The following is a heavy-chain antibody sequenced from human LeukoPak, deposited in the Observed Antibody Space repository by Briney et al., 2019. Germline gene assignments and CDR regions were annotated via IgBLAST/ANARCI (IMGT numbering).Heavy chain of an antibody. CDR3: ARARARGYSSSWYFDY. CDR2: IYYSGTT. CDR1: GGSISSYY. Sequence: PSETLSLTCTVSGGSISSYYWSWIRQPPGKGLEWIGYIYYSGTTNYNPSLKSRVTISVDTSKNQFSLKLSSVTAADTAVYYCARARARGYSSSWYFDYWGQGTLVTVSS. J-gene: IGHJ4*02. D-gene: IGHD6-13*01. V-gene: IGHV4-59*01.